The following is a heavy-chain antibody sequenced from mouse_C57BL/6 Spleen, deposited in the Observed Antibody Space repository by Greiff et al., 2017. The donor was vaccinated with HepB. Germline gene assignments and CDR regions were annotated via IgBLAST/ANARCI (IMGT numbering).Heavy chain of an antibody. J-gene: IGHJ2*01. D-gene: IGHD1-1*01. CDR2: IYPGDGDT. CDR3: ASITTVVASHYFDY. CDR1: GYAFSSSW. V-gene: IGHV1-82*01. Sequence: VQLVESGPELVKPGASVKISCKASGYAFSSSWMNWVKQRPGKGLEWIGRIYPGDGDTNYNGKFKGKATLTADKSSSTAYMQLSSLTSEDSAVYFCASITTVVASHYFDYWGQGTTLTVSS.